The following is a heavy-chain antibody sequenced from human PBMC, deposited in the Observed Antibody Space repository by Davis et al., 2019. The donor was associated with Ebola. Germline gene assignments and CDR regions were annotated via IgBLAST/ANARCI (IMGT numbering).Heavy chain of an antibody. V-gene: IGHV1-18*01. J-gene: IGHJ2*01. CDR1: GYTFTSYG. CDR3: ARARRRDWNPRGYFDL. Sequence: AASVKVSCKASGYTFTSYGISWVRQAPGQGLEWMGWISAYNGNTNYAQKLQGRVTMTTDTSTSTAYMELRSLRSDDTAVYYCARARRRDWNPRGYFDLWGRGTLVTVSS. D-gene: IGHD1-1*01. CDR2: ISAYNGNT.